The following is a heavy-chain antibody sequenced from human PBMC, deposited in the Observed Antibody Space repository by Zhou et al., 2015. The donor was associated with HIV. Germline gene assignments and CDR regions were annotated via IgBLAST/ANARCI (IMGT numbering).Heavy chain of an antibody. Sequence: QVQLVQSGAEVKKPGSSVKVSCKASGGTFSSYAISWVRQAPGQGLEWMGGIIPIFGTANYAQKFQGRVTITADESTSTAYMELSSLRSEDTAVYYCARVVVVITRACCAFDIWGQGTMVTVSS. CDR2: IIPIFGTA. CDR1: GGTFSSYA. D-gene: IGHD3-22*01. CDR3: ARVVVVITRACCAFDI. J-gene: IGHJ3*02. V-gene: IGHV1-69*01.